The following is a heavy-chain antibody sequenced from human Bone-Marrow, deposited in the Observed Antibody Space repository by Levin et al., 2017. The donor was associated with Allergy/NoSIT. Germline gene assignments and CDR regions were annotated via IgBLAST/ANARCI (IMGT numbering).Heavy chain of an antibody. J-gene: IGHJ2*01. CDR3: ARGGYSYGSSYWYFDL. CDR1: GGTFSSYA. CDR2: IIPIFGTA. V-gene: IGHV1-69*13. D-gene: IGHD5-18*01. Sequence: SVKVSCKASGGTFSSYAISWVRQAPGQGLEWMGGIIPIFGTANYAQKFQGRVTITADESTSTAYMELSSLRSEDTAVYYCARGGYSYGSSYWYFDLWGRGTLVTVSS.